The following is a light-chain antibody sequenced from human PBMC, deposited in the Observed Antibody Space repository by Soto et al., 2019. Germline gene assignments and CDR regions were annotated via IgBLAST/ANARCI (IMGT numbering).Light chain of an antibody. CDR3: QQYGSSPPWFT. Sequence: EIVLTQSPGTLSLSPGERATLSCRASQSVSSSYLAWYQQKPGQAPTLLIYGASSRATGIPERFSGSGSGTDFTFTISRLEPEDFAVYYSQQYGSSPPWFTFGQGTKLEIK. CDR1: QSVSSSY. J-gene: IGKJ2*01. V-gene: IGKV3-20*01. CDR2: GAS.